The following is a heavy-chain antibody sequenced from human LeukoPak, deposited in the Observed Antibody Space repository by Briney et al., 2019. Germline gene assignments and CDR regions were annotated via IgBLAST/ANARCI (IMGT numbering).Heavy chain of an antibody. J-gene: IGHJ5*02. CDR2: IVVGSDNT. D-gene: IGHD1-7*01. CDR3: ARGGITGTTYNWFDP. Sequence: GTSVKVSCKASGFTFTSSAMQWVRQARGQRLEWIGWIVVGSDNTNYAQKFQERVTITRDMSSGTAYMELSSLRSDDTAVYYCARGGITGTTYNWFDPWGQGTLVTVSS. V-gene: IGHV1-58*02. CDR1: GFTFTSSA.